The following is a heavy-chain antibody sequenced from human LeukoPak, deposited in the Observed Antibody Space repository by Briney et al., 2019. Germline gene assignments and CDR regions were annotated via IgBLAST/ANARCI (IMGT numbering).Heavy chain of an antibody. CDR3: ARGGGSSGYPDY. J-gene: IGHJ4*02. V-gene: IGHV1-2*02. CDR1: GYTFTGYY. D-gene: IGHD3-22*01. Sequence: ASVKVSCKASGYTFTGYYMHWVRQAPGQGLEWMGWINPNSGGTNYAQKFQGRVTVTTDTSITTVYMDLTRLTSDDTAFYYCARGGGSSGYPDYWGQGTLVTVSS. CDR2: INPNSGGT.